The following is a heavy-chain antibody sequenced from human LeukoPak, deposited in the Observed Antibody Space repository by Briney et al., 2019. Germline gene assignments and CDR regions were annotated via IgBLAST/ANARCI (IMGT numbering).Heavy chain of an antibody. Sequence: PGRSLRLSCAASGFTFDDYAMHWVRQAPGKGLEWVSGISWNSGSIGYADSVKGRSTISRDNAKNSLYLQMNSLRAEDMALYYCAKAGSSGYYFDAFDIWGQGTMVTVSS. CDR3: AKAGSSGYYFDAFDI. J-gene: IGHJ3*02. V-gene: IGHV3-9*03. D-gene: IGHD3-22*01. CDR2: ISWNSGSI. CDR1: GFTFDDYA.